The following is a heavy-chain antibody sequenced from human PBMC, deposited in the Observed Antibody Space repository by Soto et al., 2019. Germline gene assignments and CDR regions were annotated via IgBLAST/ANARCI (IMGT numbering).Heavy chain of an antibody. CDR2: ISSTTGYT. J-gene: IGHJ4*02. CDR1: GFTFSDYY. Sequence: PGGSLRLSCAASGFTFSDYYMSWSRQAPGKGLEWVSYISSTTGYTNYADSVRGRFTISRDNAKKSLYLEMNSLRVEDTAVYYCAAYFGGTPFYWGQGTLVTVS. V-gene: IGHV3-11*06. CDR3: AAYFGGTPFY. D-gene: IGHD1-26*01.